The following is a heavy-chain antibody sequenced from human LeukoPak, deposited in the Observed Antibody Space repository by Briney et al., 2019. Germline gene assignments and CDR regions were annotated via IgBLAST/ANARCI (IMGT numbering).Heavy chain of an antibody. Sequence: PGGSLRLSCAASGFTFSSYSMNWVRQAPGKGLEWVSYISSSSSTIYYADSVKGRFTISRDNAKNSLYLQMNSLRDEDTAVYYCASQGLGYSRLYDDYWGQGTLVTVSS. V-gene: IGHV3-48*02. D-gene: IGHD6-13*01. J-gene: IGHJ4*02. CDR3: ASQGLGYSRLYDDY. CDR2: ISSSSSTI. CDR1: GFTFSSYS.